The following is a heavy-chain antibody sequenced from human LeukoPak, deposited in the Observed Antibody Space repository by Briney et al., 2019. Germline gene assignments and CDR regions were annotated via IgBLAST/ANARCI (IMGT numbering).Heavy chain of an antibody. CDR3: AKDLHYGSADY. D-gene: IGHD3-10*01. J-gene: IGHJ4*02. Sequence: GRSLRLSCGASGFTFSSYDMHWVRRAPGKGLEWVAGIRYDGRHTYHADSVKGRFTISRDNSKNTLYLQMESLKTEDTAVYYCAKDLHYGSADYWGQGTLVTVSS. CDR2: IRYDGRHT. CDR1: GFTFSSYD. V-gene: IGHV3-30*18.